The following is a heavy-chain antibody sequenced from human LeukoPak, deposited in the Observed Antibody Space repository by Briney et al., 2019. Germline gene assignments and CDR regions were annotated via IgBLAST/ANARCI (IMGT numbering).Heavy chain of an antibody. CDR1: GFTFSSYS. D-gene: IGHD3-10*01. V-gene: IGHV3-21*04. Sequence: PGGSLRLSCAASGFTFSSYSMNWVRQAPGKGLEWVSSISSSSSYIYYADSVKGRFTISRDNSKNTLYLQMNSLRAEDTAVYYCAKIGITMVRDYWGQGTLVTVSS. CDR3: AKIGITMVRDY. CDR2: ISSSSSYI. J-gene: IGHJ4*02.